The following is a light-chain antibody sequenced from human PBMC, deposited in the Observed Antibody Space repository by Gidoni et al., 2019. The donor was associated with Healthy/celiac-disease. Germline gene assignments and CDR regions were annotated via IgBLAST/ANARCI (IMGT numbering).Light chain of an antibody. J-gene: IGLJ2*01. V-gene: IGLV1-51*02. CDR2: ENN. CDR3: GTWDSSLSAVV. Sequence: QSVLTQPPSVSAAPGQKVTISCSGSSSNMGNNYVSWYQQLPGTAPKLLLYENNKRPSGIPDRFSGSKSGTSATLGITGLQTGDEADYYCGTWDSSLSAVVFDGGTKLTVL. CDR1: SSNMGNNY.